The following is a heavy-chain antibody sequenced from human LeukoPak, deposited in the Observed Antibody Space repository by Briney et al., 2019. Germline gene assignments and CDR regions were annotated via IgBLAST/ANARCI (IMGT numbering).Heavy chain of an antibody. CDR2: IRHDGSNV. Sequence: PGGSLRLSCEASGFXIRDYYISWVRQAPGKGLEWVGDIRHDGSNVYNVDLVRGRFTISRDIGKNSLFLQMNSLKGEDTAVYYCARDGSGTDFSLDHWGQGTLVSVSS. V-gene: IGHV3-7*04. D-gene: IGHD3-10*01. J-gene: IGHJ4*02. CDR3: ARDGSGTDFSLDH. CDR1: GFXIRDYY.